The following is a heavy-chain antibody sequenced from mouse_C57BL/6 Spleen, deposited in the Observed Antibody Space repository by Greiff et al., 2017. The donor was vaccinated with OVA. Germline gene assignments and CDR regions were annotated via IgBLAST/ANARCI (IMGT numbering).Heavy chain of an antibody. Sequence: VQLKESEGGLVQPGSSMKLSCTASGFTFSDYYMAWVRQVPEKGLEWVANINYDGSSTYYLDSLKSRFIISRDNAKNILYLQMSSLKSEDTATYYCARVIYDGYYVYYAMDYWGQGTSVTVSS. J-gene: IGHJ4*01. V-gene: IGHV5-16*01. CDR2: INYDGSST. CDR1: GFTFSDYY. CDR3: ARVIYDGYYVYYAMDY. D-gene: IGHD2-3*01.